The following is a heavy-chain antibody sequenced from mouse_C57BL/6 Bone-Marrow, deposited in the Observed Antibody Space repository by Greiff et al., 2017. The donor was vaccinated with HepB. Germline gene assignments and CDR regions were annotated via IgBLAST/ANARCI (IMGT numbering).Heavy chain of an antibody. D-gene: IGHD2-5*01. Sequence: QVQLQQPGAELVKPGASVKVSCKASGYTFTSYWMHWVKQRPGQGLEWIGRIHPSDSDTNYNQKFKGKATLTVDKSSSPAYMQLSSLTSEDSAVYYCAIPGGYSNLGAYWGQGTLVTVSA. V-gene: IGHV1-74*01. J-gene: IGHJ3*01. CDR3: AIPGGYSNLGAY. CDR1: GYTFTSYW. CDR2: IHPSDSDT.